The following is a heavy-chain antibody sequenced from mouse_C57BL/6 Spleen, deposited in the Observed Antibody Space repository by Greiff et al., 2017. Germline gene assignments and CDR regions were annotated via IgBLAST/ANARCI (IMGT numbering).Heavy chain of an antibody. CDR2: IRSKSNNYST. CDR1: GFSFNTYA. V-gene: IGHV10-1*01. Sequence: EVQGVESGGGLVQPKGSLKLSCAASGFSFNTYAMNWVRQAPGKGLEWVARIRSKSNNYSTDYADSVKNRFTISRDDSESMLYLQMHNCKTEDTAMYYCVRHGFYFDYWGQGTTLTVSS. CDR3: VRHGFYFDY. J-gene: IGHJ2*01.